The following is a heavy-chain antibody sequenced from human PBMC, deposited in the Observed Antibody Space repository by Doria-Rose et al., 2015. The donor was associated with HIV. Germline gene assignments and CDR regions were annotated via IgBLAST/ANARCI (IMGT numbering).Heavy chain of an antibody. D-gene: IGHD6-13*01. J-gene: IGHJ4*02. CDR2: IFSDGER. Sequence: QVTLKESGPVLVKPIETLTLTCTVSGVSLSSPGMGVSWIRQPPGKALEWLANIFSDGERSYKPSLNSRLTISRGTSKSQVVLTMTDMDPVDTATYYCARIKSSRWYHKYYFDFWGQGTLVIVSA. CDR1: GVSLSSPGMG. CDR3: ARIKSSRWYHKYYFDF. V-gene: IGHV2-26*01.